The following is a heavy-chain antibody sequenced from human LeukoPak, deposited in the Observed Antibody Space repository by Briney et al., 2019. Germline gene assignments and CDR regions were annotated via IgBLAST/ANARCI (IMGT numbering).Heavy chain of an antibody. V-gene: IGHV3-74*01. CDR1: GFSFSDYR. J-gene: IGHJ6*01. CDR2: IYIDGVGT. Sequence: PGGSLRLSCVASGFSFSDYRMHWVRQAPGKGLVWVSRIYIDGVGTAYADFVKGRFIISRDNAKNTLYLQMNSLTSADTAVYYCVTARGRFWGKGTTVTVSS. D-gene: IGHD3-10*01. CDR3: VTARGRF.